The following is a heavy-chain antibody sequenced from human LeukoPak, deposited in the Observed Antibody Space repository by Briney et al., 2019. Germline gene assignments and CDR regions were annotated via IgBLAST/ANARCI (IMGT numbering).Heavy chain of an antibody. V-gene: IGHV3-7*04. D-gene: IGHD6-19*01. CDR3: ARGAGYTSGWYGGDAADI. J-gene: IGHJ3*02. CDR2: IKEDGSEK. Sequence: GGSLRLSCATSGFTFSSYWMTWVRQAPGKGLEWVANIKEDGSEKYYVESLKGRFTISRDNAKNSLYLQMNSLRVDDTAIYYCARGAGYTSGWYGGDAADIWGQGTMVTVSP. CDR1: GFTFSSYW.